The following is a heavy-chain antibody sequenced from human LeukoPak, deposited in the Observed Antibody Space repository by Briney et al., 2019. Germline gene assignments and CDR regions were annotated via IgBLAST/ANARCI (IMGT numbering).Heavy chain of an antibody. J-gene: IGHJ4*02. CDR3: ARDSRIAVAGTSDY. Sequence: PSETLSLTCTVSGGSISSYYWSWIRQPPGKGLEWIGYIYYSGSTDSNPSLKSRVTISVDTSKNQFSLKLRSVTAADTAVYYCARDSRIAVAGTSDYWGQGTLVTVSS. V-gene: IGHV4-59*01. CDR2: IYYSGST. CDR1: GGSISSYY. D-gene: IGHD6-19*01.